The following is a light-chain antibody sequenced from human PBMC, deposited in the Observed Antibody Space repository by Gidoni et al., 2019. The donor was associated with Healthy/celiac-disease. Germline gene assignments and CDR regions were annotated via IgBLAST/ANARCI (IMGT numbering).Light chain of an antibody. CDR2: GAS. Sequence: EIVMTQSPATLSVSPGERATLSCRTSQSVSSNLAWYQQKPGQAPRLLIYGASTRATGIPARFSGSGSGTEFTLTISSLQSEDFAVYYCQQYNNCPPPFGGGTKVEIK. J-gene: IGKJ4*01. CDR1: QSVSSN. V-gene: IGKV3-15*01. CDR3: QQYNNCPPP.